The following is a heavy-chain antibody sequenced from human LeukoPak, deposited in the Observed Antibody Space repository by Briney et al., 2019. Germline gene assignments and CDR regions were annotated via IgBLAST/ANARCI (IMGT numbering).Heavy chain of an antibody. V-gene: IGHV1-69*01. D-gene: IGHD3-22*01. CDR3: ARGPISSGYSGRFDY. CDR1: GGTFSNYA. J-gene: IGHJ4*02. CDR2: IIPIFGTS. Sequence: ASVKVSCKASGGTFSNYAISWVRQAPGQGLEWMGGIIPIFGTSNYAQKFQGRVTIAADESSTTAYMELTSLTSNDTALYYCARGPISSGYSGRFDYWGQGTLVTVSS.